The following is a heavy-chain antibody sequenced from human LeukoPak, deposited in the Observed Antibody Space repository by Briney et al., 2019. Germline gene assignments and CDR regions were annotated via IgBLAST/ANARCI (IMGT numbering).Heavy chain of an antibody. CDR3: AKIPDLEWELPQMDDY. V-gene: IGHV3-23*01. Sequence: GGSLRLSCAASGFTFSSYAMSWVRQAPGKGLEWVSAISGSGGSTYYADSVKGRFTISRDNSKNTLYLQMNSLRAEDTAVYYCAKIPDLEWELPQMDDYWGQGTLVTVSS. J-gene: IGHJ4*02. CDR1: GFTFSSYA. D-gene: IGHD1-26*01. CDR2: ISGSGGST.